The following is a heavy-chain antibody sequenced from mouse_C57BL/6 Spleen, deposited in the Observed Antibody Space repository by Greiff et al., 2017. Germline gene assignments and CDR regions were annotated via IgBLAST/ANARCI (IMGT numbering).Heavy chain of an antibody. D-gene: IGHD2-12*01. CDR2: INPSNGGT. V-gene: IGHV1-53*01. Sequence: QVQLKQPGTELVKPGASVKLSCKASGYTFTSYWMHWVKQRPGQGLEWIGNINPSNGGTNYNEKFKSKATLTVDKSSSTAYMQLSSLTSEDSAVYYCARSSPIVSYYFDYWGQGTTLTVSS. CDR3: ARSSPIVSYYFDY. J-gene: IGHJ2*01. CDR1: GYTFTSYW.